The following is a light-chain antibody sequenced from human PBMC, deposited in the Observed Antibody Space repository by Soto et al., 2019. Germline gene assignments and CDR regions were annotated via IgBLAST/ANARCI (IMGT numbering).Light chain of an antibody. J-gene: IGLJ2*01. Sequence: QSALTQPPSASGTPGQRVIISCSGSSSNIGSNTVNWYQQLPGTAPKLLIYSNNQRPSGVPDRFSGSRSGTSASLAISGLQSEDEADYYCAAWDDSLSGHVVFGGGTKLTVL. CDR2: SNN. CDR3: AAWDDSLSGHVV. CDR1: SSNIGSNT. V-gene: IGLV1-44*01.